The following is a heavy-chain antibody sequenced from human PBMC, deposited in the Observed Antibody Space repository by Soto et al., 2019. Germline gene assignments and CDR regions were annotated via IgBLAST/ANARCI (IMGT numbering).Heavy chain of an antibody. D-gene: IGHD4-17*01. CDR3: ARLMTTVTAGGYYYGLDV. CDR2: IYPGDSHT. J-gene: IGHJ6*02. CDR1: GYSFSTYS. Sequence: GESLKISCEGSGYSFSTYSIAWVRQMPGKGLEWMGVIYPGDSHTRYSPSFEGQVTISADKSVNSAFLQWNSLKASDSAMYYCARLMTTVTAGGYYYGLDVWGQGTTVTVSS. V-gene: IGHV5-51*01.